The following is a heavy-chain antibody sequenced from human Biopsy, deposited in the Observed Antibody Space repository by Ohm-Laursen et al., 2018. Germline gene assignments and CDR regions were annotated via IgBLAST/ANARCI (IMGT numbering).Heavy chain of an antibody. D-gene: IGHD5-18*01. CDR3: ARQDSYLGYEY. CDR1: GDSISSYY. J-gene: IGHJ4*02. CDR2: ISGSSNT. Sequence: GTLSLTCTVSGDSISSYYWSWIRQPPGKGLEWIGYISGSSNTNYNPSLKSRVTLSTDTSETQFSLRLSSVTAADTAVYYCARQDSYLGYEYWGQGALVTVSS. V-gene: IGHV4-59*08.